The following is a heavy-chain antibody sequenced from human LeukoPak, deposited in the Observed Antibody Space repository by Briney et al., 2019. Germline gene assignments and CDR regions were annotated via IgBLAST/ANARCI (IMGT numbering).Heavy chain of an antibody. CDR1: GGTFSNYA. CDR3: ARDRVLGGVVGYKYGAKYYGLDV. J-gene: IGHJ6*02. V-gene: IGHV1-69*13. CDR2: IVPMFGTT. D-gene: IGHD5-18*01. Sequence: GASVKVSCKASGGTFSNYAVSWVRQAPGQGLEWMGGIVPMFGTTNYAQTLLGRVTITADESTSTAYMELSSLRSEDTAVYYCARDRVLGGVVGYKYGAKYYGLDVWGQGTTVTVSS.